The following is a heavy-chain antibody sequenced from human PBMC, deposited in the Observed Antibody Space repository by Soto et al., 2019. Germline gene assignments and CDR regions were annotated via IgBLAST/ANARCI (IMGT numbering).Heavy chain of an antibody. J-gene: IGHJ4*02. V-gene: IGHV5-51*01. Sequence: VESLKISCKGSGYSFTRYWIGWVRQMPGKGLEWMGIIYPGDSDTRYSPSFQGQVTISADKSISTAYLQWSSLKASDTAIYYCARFSMTTVTPFDWGQGTLVTVSS. CDR3: ARFSMTTVTPFD. D-gene: IGHD4-17*01. CDR2: IYPGDSDT. CDR1: GYSFTRYW.